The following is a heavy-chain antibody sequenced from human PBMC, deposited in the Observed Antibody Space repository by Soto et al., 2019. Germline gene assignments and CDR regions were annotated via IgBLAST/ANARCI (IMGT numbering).Heavy chain of an antibody. CDR1: GFIFSSHW. J-gene: IGHJ4*02. Sequence: GGSLRLSCEASGFIFSSHWMHWVRQSAEKGLVWVSRINSDGSSTAYADSVKGRFTISRDNAKNTLYLQMDSLRVEDTAVYYCARDRPDISNPTDHPMFDYWGQGTQVTVSS. D-gene: IGHD6-6*01. CDR3: ARDRPDISNPTDHPMFDY. V-gene: IGHV3-74*01. CDR2: INSDGSST.